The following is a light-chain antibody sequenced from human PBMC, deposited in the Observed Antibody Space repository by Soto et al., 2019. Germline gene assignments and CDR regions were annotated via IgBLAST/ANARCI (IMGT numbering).Light chain of an antibody. Sequence: QSVLPQPASVSGSPGQSITISCTGTSXDVGGYNYVSWYQQHPGKAPKLMIYEVSNRPSGVSNRFSGSKSGNTASLTISGLQAEDEADYCCSSYTSSSTYVFGTGTKDTVL. CDR3: SSYTSSSTYV. CDR2: EVS. J-gene: IGLJ1*01. V-gene: IGLV2-14*01. CDR1: SXDVGGYNY.